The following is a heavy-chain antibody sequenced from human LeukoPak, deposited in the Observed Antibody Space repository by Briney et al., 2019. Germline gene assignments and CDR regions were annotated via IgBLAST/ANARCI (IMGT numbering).Heavy chain of an antibody. D-gene: IGHD3-22*01. CDR1: GYTFTSYG. CDR3: ARALTSYYDSSGYCY. CDR2: ISAYNGNT. Sequence: ASVKVSCKASGYTFTSYGISWVRQAPGQGLEWMGWISAYNGNTNNAQKLKGRVTMTTDTSTSTAYMELRSLRSDDTAVYYCARALTSYYDSSGYCYWGQGTLVTVSS. J-gene: IGHJ4*02. V-gene: IGHV1-18*01.